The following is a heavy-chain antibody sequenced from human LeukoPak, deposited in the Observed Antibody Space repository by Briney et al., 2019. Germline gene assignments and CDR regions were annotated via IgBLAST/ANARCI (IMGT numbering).Heavy chain of an antibody. J-gene: IGHJ4*02. CDR3: ARGGVFDY. D-gene: IGHD3-16*01. V-gene: IGHV4-34*01. CDR2: INHSGST. Sequence: PSETLSLTCAVYGGSFSGYYWSWIRQPPRKGLEWIGEINHSGSTNYNPSLKSRVTISVDTSKNQFSLKLSSVTAADTAVYYCARGGVFDYWGQGTLVTVSS. CDR1: GGSFSGYY.